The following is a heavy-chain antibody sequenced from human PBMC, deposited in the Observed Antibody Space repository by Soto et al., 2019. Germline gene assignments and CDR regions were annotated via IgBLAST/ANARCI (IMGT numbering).Heavy chain of an antibody. Sequence: ASVKVSCKASGGPYDSFAISWVRQAPGQGLEWIGGIIPVFGTATYAQKFKGRVTITAEESTSTAYMELSSLTSEDTAVYYCARFLGGAGSYYDGQNYNYYNGMDVWGQGTLVTVSS. CDR2: IIPVFGTA. V-gene: IGHV1-69*13. D-gene: IGHD3-10*01. J-gene: IGHJ6*02. CDR1: GGPYDSFA. CDR3: ARFLGGAGSYYDGQNYNYYNGMDV.